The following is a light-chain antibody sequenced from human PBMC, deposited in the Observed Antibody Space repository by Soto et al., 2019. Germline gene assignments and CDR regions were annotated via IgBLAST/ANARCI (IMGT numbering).Light chain of an antibody. CDR2: AAS. J-gene: IGKJ1*01. V-gene: IGKV1-27*01. CDR3: QKYNNAPPA. Sequence: DIQMTQSPSSLSASVGDRVIITCRASQGISVYLAWYQQKPGKVPKLLIFAASTLHSGVPSRFSGSGSGTDFTLTISSLQPEDVATYYCQKYNNAPPAFGQGTKVEI. CDR1: QGISVY.